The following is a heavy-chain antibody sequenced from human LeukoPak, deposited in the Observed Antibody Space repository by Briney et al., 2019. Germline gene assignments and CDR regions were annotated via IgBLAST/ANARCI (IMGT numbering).Heavy chain of an antibody. CDR3: ARMKRSTGQSHSFDI. CDR1: GFSLSSSGMC. Sequence: ESGPALVKPTQTLTLTCTFSGFSLSSSGMCVSWIRRPPGKAPEWLARIDWDDEKFYNRSLKTRLTISKDTSKNQVVLTVTNMDPADTATYYCARMKRSTGQSHSFDIWGQGTMVTVSS. CDR2: IDWDDEK. J-gene: IGHJ3*02. V-gene: IGHV2-70*17. D-gene: IGHD7-27*01.